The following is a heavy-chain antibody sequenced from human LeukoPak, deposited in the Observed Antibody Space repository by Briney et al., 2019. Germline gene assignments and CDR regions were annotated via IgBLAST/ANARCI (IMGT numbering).Heavy chain of an antibody. CDR2: IYYSGST. D-gene: IGHD3-22*01. CDR3: ARGADSSGYYSIFYFDY. Sequence: PSETLSLTCTVSGGSIISTTYYWGWIRHPPGKGLEWIGSIYYSGSTYYNPSLKSRVTISVDTSKNQFSLKLSSVTAADTAVYYCARGADSSGYYSIFYFDYWGQGTLVTVSS. J-gene: IGHJ4*02. V-gene: IGHV4-39*07. CDR1: GGSIISTTYY.